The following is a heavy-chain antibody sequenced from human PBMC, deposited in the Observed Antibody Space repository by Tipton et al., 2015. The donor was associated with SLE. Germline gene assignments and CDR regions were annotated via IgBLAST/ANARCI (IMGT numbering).Heavy chain of an antibody. CDR1: GYAFFDYW. Sequence: QLVQSGAEVKKPGESLNISCQASGYAFFDYWIGWVRQMPGKGLEWMGIFFPEDVDTEYSPSLIGRVTFSVDRSTKTAFLHWGSLKVSDSASYFCVITRTGVFDFWGQEAPVVVSS. CDR2: FFPEDVDT. CDR3: VITRTGVFDF. V-gene: IGHV5-51*03. J-gene: IGHJ4*02.